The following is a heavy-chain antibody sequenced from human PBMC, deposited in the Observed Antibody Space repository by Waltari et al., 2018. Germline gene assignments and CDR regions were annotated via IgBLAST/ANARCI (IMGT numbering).Heavy chain of an antibody. Sequence: EVQLLESGGGLVKPGGSLRLSCPASGFTFTNYAIIWVRQATGKGLEWVSVIYSGGDTYYADSVKGRFTISRDNSKNTLYLQMNSLRAEDTAVYFCAKEKRISYYDSSGQFDYWGQGTLVTVSS. D-gene: IGHD3-22*01. J-gene: IGHJ4*02. CDR1: GFTFTNYA. CDR2: IYSGGDT. CDR3: AKEKRISYYDSSGQFDY. V-gene: IGHV3-23*03.